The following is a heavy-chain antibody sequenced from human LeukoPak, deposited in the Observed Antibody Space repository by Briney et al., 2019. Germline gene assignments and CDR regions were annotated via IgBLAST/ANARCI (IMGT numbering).Heavy chain of an antibody. J-gene: IGHJ4*02. CDR3: ARVQEDPAQVDY. V-gene: IGHV3-21*01. CDR2: ISSSSSYI. CDR1: GFTFDDYG. Sequence: GGSLRLSCAASGFTFDDYGMSWVRQAPGKGLEWVSSISSSSSYIYYADSVKGRFTISRDNAKNSLYLQMNSLRAEDTAVYYCARVQEDPAQVDYWGQGTLVTVSS. D-gene: IGHD2-2*01.